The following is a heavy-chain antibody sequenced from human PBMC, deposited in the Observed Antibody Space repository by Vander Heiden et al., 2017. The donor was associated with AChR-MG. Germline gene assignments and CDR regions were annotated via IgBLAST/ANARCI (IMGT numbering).Heavy chain of an antibody. D-gene: IGHD5-18*01. CDR3: ARVRGYSYGYTDY. CDR2: ISSSSTR. J-gene: IGHJ4*02. CDR1: GFTFSTYS. Sequence: EVQLVESGGGLVQPGGSLRLSCAAPGFTFSTYSMSWVRQAPGKGLEWVSYISSSSTRYDADAVKGRFTISRDNAKNSLSLQSDRMRAEDTAVYYCARVRGYSYGYTDYWVQGTLVTVSS. V-gene: IGHV3-48*01.